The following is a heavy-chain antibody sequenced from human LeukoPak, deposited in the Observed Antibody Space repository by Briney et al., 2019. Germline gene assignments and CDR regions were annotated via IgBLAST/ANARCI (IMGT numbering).Heavy chain of an antibody. J-gene: IGHJ6*02. V-gene: IGHV4-39*07. CDR1: GGSISSSSYY. Sequence: SETLSLTCTVSGGSISSSSYYWGWIRQPPGKGLEWIGSIYYSGSTNYNPSLKSRVTISVDTSKNQFSLKLSSVTAADTAVYYCARLLSSPPDYYYYYGMDVWGQGTTVTVSS. CDR3: ARLLSSPPDYYYYYGMDV. CDR2: IYYSGST. D-gene: IGHD2-15*01.